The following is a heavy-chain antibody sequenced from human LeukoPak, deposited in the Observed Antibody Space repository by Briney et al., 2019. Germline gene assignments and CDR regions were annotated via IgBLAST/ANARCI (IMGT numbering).Heavy chain of an antibody. CDR1: GHTFTNYG. Sequence: GASVKVSCKASGHTFTNYGITWVRQAPGQGLEWMGWISAYNGNTSYAQKLQGRVTMTTDTSTSTAYMGLRSLRSDDTAVYYCAREGNWNDMPEERNWFDPWGQGTLVTVSS. V-gene: IGHV1-18*01. CDR2: ISAYNGNT. J-gene: IGHJ5*02. D-gene: IGHD1-1*01. CDR3: AREGNWNDMPEERNWFDP.